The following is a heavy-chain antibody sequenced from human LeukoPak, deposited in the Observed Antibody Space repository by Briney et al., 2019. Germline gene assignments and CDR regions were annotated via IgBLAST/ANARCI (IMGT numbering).Heavy chain of an antibody. CDR3: ARGERGWFDP. CDR2: IHTSGST. Sequence: PSETLSLTCTFAGGSISSYYWSWIRQPAGKGLEWIGRIHTSGSTNYNPSLKSRVTISVDTSKNQFSLKLSSVTAADTAVYYCARGERGWFDPWGQGTLVTVSS. V-gene: IGHV4-4*07. CDR1: GGSISSYY. J-gene: IGHJ5*02. D-gene: IGHD1-26*01.